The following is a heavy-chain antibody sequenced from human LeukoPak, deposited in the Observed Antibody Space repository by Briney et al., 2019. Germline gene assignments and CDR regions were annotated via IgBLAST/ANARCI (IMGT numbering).Heavy chain of an antibody. CDR2: IIPIFGTA. CDR3: ARAGGSPDSYGSYHFDY. CDR1: GGTFSSYA. J-gene: IGHJ4*02. Sequence: SVKVSCKASGGTFSSYAISWVRQAPGQGLEWMGGIIPIFGTANYAQKFQGRVTITTDESTSTAYMELSSLRSEDTAVYYCARAGGSPDSYGSYHFDYWGQGTLVTVSS. D-gene: IGHD5-18*01. V-gene: IGHV1-69*05.